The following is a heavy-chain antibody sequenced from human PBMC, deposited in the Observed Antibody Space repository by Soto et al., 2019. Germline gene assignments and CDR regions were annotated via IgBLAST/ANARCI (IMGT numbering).Heavy chain of an antibody. J-gene: IGHJ3*01. CDR2: INPSSRTI. Sequence: PGGSLTLYCAASGFCFSRYNMNWVRKAPGKGLEWLSFINPSSRTIYYADAVKGRFTVSRDNAKSSVFLQMSSLRDEDTAVYYCARDPGDGRSHFDFGGQGTMVT. CDR3: ARDPGDGRSHFDF. V-gene: IGHV3-48*02. CDR1: GFCFSRYN.